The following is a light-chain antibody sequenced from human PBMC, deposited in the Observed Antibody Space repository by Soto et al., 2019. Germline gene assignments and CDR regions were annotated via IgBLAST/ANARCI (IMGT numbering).Light chain of an antibody. CDR1: QSGLSSSNNKNC. CDR3: QHYYSIPWT. J-gene: IGKJ1*01. V-gene: IGKV4-1*01. CDR2: WAS. Sequence: DIVMTQSPDSLAVSLGERATINCKSSQSGLSSSNNKNCLAWYQQKPGQPPRLLIYWASTRESGVPDRFSGSGSGTDFTLTISSLQAEDVAVYYCQHYYSIPWTFGQGTNVEIK.